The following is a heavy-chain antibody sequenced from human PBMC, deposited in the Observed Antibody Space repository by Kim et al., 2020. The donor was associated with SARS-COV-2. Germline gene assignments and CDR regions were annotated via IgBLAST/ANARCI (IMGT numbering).Heavy chain of an antibody. CDR1: GFTFTSSA. CDR3: AADGHYYDSSGYYWGY. CDR2: IVVGSGNT. J-gene: IGHJ4*02. D-gene: IGHD3-22*01. Sequence: SVKVSCKASGFTFTSSAVQWVRQARGQRLEWIGWIVVGSGNTNYAQKFQERVTITRDMSTSTAYMELSSLRSEDTAVYYCAADGHYYDSSGYYWGYWGQGTLVTVSS. V-gene: IGHV1-58*01.